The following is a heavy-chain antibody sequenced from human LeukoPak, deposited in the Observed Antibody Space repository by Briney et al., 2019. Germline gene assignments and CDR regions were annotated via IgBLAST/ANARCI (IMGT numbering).Heavy chain of an antibody. CDR2: IKQDGSEK. V-gene: IGHV3-7*03. J-gene: IGHJ4*02. CDR1: GFTFSNAW. CDR3: ARALLDY. Sequence: GGSLRLSCAASGFTFSNAWMNWVRQAPGKGLEWVANIKQDGSEKYYVDSVKGRFTISRDNAKNSLYLQMNSLRAEDTAVYYCARALLDYWGQGTLVTVSS.